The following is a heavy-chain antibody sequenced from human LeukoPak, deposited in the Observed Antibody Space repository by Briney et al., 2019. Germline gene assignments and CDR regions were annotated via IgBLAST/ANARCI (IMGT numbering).Heavy chain of an antibody. CDR1: GFTFSSYA. CDR2: IYSGGST. CDR3: ARERPDRPDAFDI. J-gene: IGHJ3*02. Sequence: PGGSLRLSCAASGFTFSSYAMSWVRQAPGKGLEWVSVIYSGGSTYYADSVKGRFTISRDNSKNTLYLQMNSLRAEDTAVYYCARERPDRPDAFDIWGQGTMVTVSS. V-gene: IGHV3-66*01.